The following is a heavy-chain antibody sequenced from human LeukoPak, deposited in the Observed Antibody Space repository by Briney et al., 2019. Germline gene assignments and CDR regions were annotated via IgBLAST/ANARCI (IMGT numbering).Heavy chain of an antibody. CDR2: ISGSGGST. V-gene: IGHV3-23*01. CDR3: AKVFLYYFCSDYYYYYYMDV. CDR1: GFTFSNAW. D-gene: IGHD3-3*01. J-gene: IGHJ6*03. Sequence: PGGSLRLSCAASGFTFSNAWMSWVRQAPGKGLEWVSAISGSGGSTYYADSVKGRFTISRDNSKNTLYLQMNSLRAEDTAVYYCAKVFLYYFCSDYYYYYYMDVWGKGTTVTVSS.